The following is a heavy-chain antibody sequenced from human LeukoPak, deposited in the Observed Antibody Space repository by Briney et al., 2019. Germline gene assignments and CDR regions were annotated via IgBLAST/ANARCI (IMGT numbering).Heavy chain of an antibody. V-gene: IGHV3-48*03. Sequence: GGSLRLSCAASGFTFSSYEMNWGRQAPGKGLEWVSYISSSGSTIYYADSVKGRFTISRDNAKNSLYLQMNSLRAEDTAVYYCARDSLSQWLVDYWGQGTLVTVSS. D-gene: IGHD6-19*01. CDR2: ISSSGSTI. CDR1: GFTFSSYE. CDR3: ARDSLSQWLVDY. J-gene: IGHJ4*02.